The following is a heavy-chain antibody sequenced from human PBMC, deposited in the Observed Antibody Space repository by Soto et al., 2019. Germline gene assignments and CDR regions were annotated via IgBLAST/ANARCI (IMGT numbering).Heavy chain of an antibody. CDR2: IIPIFGTA. J-gene: IGHJ4*02. Sequence: SVKVSCKASGGTFSSYAISWVRQAPGQGLEWMGGIIPIFGTANYAQKFQGRVTITADESTSTAYMELSSLRSEDTAVYYCARDGDYDILTGYYKFRGYFHYWGQGTLVTVSS. CDR1: GGTFSSYA. CDR3: ARDGDYDILTGYYKFRGYFHY. D-gene: IGHD3-9*01. V-gene: IGHV1-69*13.